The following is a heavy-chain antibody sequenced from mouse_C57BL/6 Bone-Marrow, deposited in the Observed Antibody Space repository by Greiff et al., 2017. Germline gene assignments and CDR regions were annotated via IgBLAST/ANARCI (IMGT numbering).Heavy chain of an antibody. D-gene: IGHD2-4*01. V-gene: IGHV14-3*01. CDR1: GFHIKNTY. J-gene: IGHJ2*01. Sequence: VPLQQSVAALVRPGASVKLSCTASGFHIKNTYMRWVKPRPEQGLEWIGSIDPANGNTKYAPTFQGKATITADQSSNTAYLKLSSLTSEDTAIYYCARNGYDYYDFDYWGQGTTLTVSS. CDR2: IDPANGNT. CDR3: ARNGYDYYDFDY.